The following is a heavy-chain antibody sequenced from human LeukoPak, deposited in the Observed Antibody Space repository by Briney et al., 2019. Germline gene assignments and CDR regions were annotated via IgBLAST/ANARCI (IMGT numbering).Heavy chain of an antibody. J-gene: IGHJ4*02. CDR1: GVSISSYY. V-gene: IGHV4-4*07. CDR3: ARDRYYDDSSGYSLDY. CDR2: IHTSGST. Sequence: SETLSLTCTVSGVSISSYYWSWIRQPAGKGLEWIGRIHTSGSTKYDLSLMSRVTMSVDTSTKQFSCKLSCVTAADTAVYYCARDRYYDDSSGYSLDYWGQGTLVTVSS. D-gene: IGHD3-22*01.